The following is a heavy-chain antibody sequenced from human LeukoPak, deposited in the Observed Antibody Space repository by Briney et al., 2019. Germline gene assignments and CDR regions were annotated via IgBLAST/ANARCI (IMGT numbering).Heavy chain of an antibody. CDR2: TYTGGNS. V-gene: IGHV3-53*01. CDR1: GFTVSSTH. Sequence: GGSLRLSCAAPGFTVSSTHMVWVRQAPGKGLEWVSFTYTGGNSYYAGSVKGRFIISSDISKNTLYLQMNSLRAEDSALYYCARGGRGSAAVVAPRSFDIWGQGTMVTVSS. CDR3: ARGGRGSAAVVAPRSFDI. D-gene: IGHD3-22*01. J-gene: IGHJ3*02.